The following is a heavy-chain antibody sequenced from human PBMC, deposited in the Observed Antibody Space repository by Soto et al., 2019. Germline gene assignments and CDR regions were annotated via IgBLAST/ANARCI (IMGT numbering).Heavy chain of an antibody. V-gene: IGHV1-3*01. J-gene: IGHJ4*02. CDR1: GYTFSSYG. D-gene: IGHD6-13*01. CDR3: ARDLWQQVVYFAF. Sequence: GASVKVSCKASGYTFSSYGMHWVRQAPGQRLEWMGWINGGNGDTKYSQKFQGRVTITRDTSASTAYMELRSLRSDDTAVYYCARDLWQQVVYFAFGGKGTLVTVSS. CDR2: INGGNGDT.